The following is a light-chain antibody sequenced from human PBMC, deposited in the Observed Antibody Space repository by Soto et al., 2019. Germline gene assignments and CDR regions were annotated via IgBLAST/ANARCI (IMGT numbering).Light chain of an antibody. J-gene: IGLJ1*01. CDR1: SSNIASNS. V-gene: IGLV1-44*01. CDR3: AAWDDSLNRYV. CDR2: GDD. Sequence: QSVLTQSPSASGTPGQTVTISCAGSSSNIASNSVNWYQQLPGTAPKLLIYGDDQRPSGVPDRFSGSKSGTSASLAISGLQSEDEADYYCAAWDDSLNRYVFGTGTKLTVL.